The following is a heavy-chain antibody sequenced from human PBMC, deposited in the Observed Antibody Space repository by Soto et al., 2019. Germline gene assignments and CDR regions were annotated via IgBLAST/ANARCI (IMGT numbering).Heavy chain of an antibody. D-gene: IGHD2-2*01. V-gene: IGHV1-18*04. Sequence: ASVKVPCQPSGYSFTNYGINWVRQAPGQGIEWMGWISAYNGNTNFAQTVQGRLTMTTDTSTATSYMELRSLAYDDTAVYFCARSYASGRHLLDDNGMEVWGQGTTVIVS. CDR2: ISAYNGNT. CDR3: ARSYASGRHLLDDNGMEV. J-gene: IGHJ6*01. CDR1: GYSFTNYG.